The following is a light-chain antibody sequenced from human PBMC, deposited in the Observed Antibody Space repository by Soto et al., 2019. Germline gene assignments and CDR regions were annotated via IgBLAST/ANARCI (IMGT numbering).Light chain of an antibody. CDR2: GAS. CDR1: QSVGSSY. CDR3: QQFGFSPWT. V-gene: IGKV3-20*01. J-gene: IGKJ1*01. Sequence: DIVLTQSPGTLSLSSGERATLSCRASQSVGSSYLAWYQQKPGQAPRLLIYGASNRATGIPDRFSGSGSGTDFTLTTSRLETEGFAVDYWQQFGFSPWTFGQGTKVEIK.